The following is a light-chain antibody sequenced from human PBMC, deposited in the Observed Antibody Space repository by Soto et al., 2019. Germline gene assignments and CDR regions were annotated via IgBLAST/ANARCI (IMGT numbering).Light chain of an antibody. CDR3: SAWDDSLHGPV. V-gene: IGLV1-44*01. J-gene: IGLJ2*01. CDR2: NNN. CDR1: SSNIGTNA. Sequence: QSVLTQSRSASGTPGQRVTFSCSGSSSNIGTNAVHWYQQLPGAAPKLLIYNNNQRPSGVPDRFSGSKSGTSASLAISGLQSEDEADYYCSAWDDSLHGPVLGGGTKLTVL.